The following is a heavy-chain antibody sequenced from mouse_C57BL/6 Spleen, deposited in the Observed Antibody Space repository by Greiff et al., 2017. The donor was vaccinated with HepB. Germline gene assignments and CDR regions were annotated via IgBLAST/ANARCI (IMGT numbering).Heavy chain of an antibody. CDR1: GYTFTSYW. V-gene: IGHV1-52*01. J-gene: IGHJ4*01. CDR2: IDPSDSET. CDR3: ARAEYGNHGAMDY. Sequence: QVQLQQPGAELVRPGSSVKLSCKASGYTFTSYWMHWVKQRPIQGLEWIGNIDPSDSETHYNQKFKDKATLTVDKSSSTAYMQLSSLTSEDSAVYYCARAEYGNHGAMDYWGQGTSVTVSS. D-gene: IGHD2-1*01.